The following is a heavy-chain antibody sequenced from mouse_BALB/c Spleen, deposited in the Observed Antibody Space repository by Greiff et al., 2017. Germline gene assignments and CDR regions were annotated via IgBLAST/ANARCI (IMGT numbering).Heavy chain of an antibody. CDR3: ARRGYSPFAY. J-gene: IGHJ3*01. Sequence: EVKLVESGGGLVQPGGSLKLSCAASGFDFSRYWMSWVRQAPGKGLEWIGEINPDSSTINYTPSLKDKFIISRDNAKNTLYLQMSKVRSEDTALYYCARRGYSPFAYWGQGTLVTVSA. V-gene: IGHV4-1*02. CDR2: INPDSSTI. CDR1: GFDFSRYW. D-gene: IGHD2-3*01.